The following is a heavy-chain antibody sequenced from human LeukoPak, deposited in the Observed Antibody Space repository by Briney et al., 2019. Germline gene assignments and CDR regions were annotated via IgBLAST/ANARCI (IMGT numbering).Heavy chain of an antibody. CDR1: GGSISSGGYY. CDR3: ARVLGNAFDI. CDR2: IYYSGST. Sequence: SETLSLTCTVSGGSISSGGYYWSWIRQPPGKGLEWIGYIYYSGSTNYNPSLKSRVTISVDTSKNQFSLKLSSVTAADTAVYYCARVLGNAFDIWGQGTMVTVSS. J-gene: IGHJ3*02. V-gene: IGHV4-61*08. D-gene: IGHD7-27*01.